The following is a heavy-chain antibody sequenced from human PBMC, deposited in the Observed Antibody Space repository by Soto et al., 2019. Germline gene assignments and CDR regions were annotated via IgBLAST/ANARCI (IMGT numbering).Heavy chain of an antibody. CDR3: AKEDEVVAPYFDY. J-gene: IGHJ4*02. CDR1: GFTFSSYG. Sequence: GGSLRLSCAASGFTFSSYGMHWVRQAPGKGLEWVAVISYDGSNKYYADSVKGRFTISRDNSKNTLYLQMNSLRAEDTAVYYCAKEDEVVAPYFDYWGQGTLVTVSS. V-gene: IGHV3-30*18. CDR2: ISYDGSNK. D-gene: IGHD5-12*01.